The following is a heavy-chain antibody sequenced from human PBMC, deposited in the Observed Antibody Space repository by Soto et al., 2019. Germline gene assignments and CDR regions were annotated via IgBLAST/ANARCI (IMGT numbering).Heavy chain of an antibody. J-gene: IGHJ5*02. D-gene: IGHD6-13*01. V-gene: IGHV2-26*01. CDR1: DFSLSNSRMG. Sequence: SGPTLVNPTETLTLTCTVSDFSLSNSRMGVSWIRQPPGKALEWLAHIFSNDEKLYSTSLKSRLSISKDTSKSQVVLTMTNMDPVDTATYYCVRMEGAAVSCNWFDPWGQGTLVTVSS. CDR3: VRMEGAAVSCNWFDP. CDR2: IFSNDEK.